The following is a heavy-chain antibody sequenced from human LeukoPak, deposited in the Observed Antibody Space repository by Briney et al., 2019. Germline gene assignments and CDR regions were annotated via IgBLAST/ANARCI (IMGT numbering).Heavy chain of an antibody. CDR2: IIPIFGTA. D-gene: IGHD6-13*01. Sequence: SVKVSCKASGGTFSSYAISWVRQAPGQGLEWMGGIIPIFGTANYAQKFQGRVTITADESTSTAYMELSSLRSEDTAVYHCARARGIAAAGTTYFDYWGQGTLVTVSS. CDR3: ARARGIAAAGTTYFDY. CDR1: GGTFSSYA. V-gene: IGHV1-69*01. J-gene: IGHJ4*02.